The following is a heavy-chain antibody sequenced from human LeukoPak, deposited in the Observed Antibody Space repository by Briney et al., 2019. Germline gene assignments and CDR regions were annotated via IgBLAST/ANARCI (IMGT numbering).Heavy chain of an antibody. D-gene: IGHD3-10*01. V-gene: IGHV3-23*01. J-gene: IGHJ4*02. CDR3: AKTYGSGSYYRLRNYYFDY. CDR2: ISGSGGST. Sequence: PGGSLRLSCAASGFTFSSYAMSSVRQAPGKGLEWVSAISGSGGSTYYADSVKGRFTISRDNSKNTLYLQMNSLRAEDTAVYYCAKTYGSGSYYRLRNYYFDYWGQGTLVTVSS. CDR1: GFTFSSYA.